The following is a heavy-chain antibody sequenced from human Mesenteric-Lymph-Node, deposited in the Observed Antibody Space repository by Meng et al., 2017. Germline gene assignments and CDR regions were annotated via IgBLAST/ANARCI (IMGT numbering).Heavy chain of an antibody. CDR3: ARDLPMYSSGWYVENWFDP. D-gene: IGHD6-19*01. CDR2: ISSSSSYI. Sequence: GESLKISCAASGFTFSSYSMNWVRQAPGKGLEWVSSISSSSSYIYYADSVKGRFTISRDNAKNSLYLQMNSLRAEDTAVYYCARDLPMYSSGWYVENWFDPWGQGTLVTVSS. CDR1: GFTFSSYS. V-gene: IGHV3-21*04. J-gene: IGHJ5*02.